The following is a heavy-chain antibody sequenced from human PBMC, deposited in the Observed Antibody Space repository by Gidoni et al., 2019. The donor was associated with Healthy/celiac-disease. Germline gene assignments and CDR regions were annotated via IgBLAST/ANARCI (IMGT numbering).Heavy chain of an antibody. Sequence: QVQLVESGGGVVQPGRSLRISCAASGFTFSSDGMHWVRQAPGKGLEWVAVISYDGSNKYYADSVKGRFTISRDNSKNTLYLQMNSLRAEDTAVYYCAKPLWFGESPVGYFDYWGQGTLVTVSS. V-gene: IGHV3-30*18. CDR2: ISYDGSNK. CDR3: AKPLWFGESPVGYFDY. J-gene: IGHJ4*02. CDR1: GFTFSSDG. D-gene: IGHD3-10*01.